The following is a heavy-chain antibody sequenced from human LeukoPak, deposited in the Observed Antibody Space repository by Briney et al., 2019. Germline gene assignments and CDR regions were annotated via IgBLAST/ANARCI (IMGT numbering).Heavy chain of an antibody. CDR1: GGSISSGSYY. V-gene: IGHV4-61*02. Sequence: SETLSLTCTVSGGSISSGSYYWSWIRQPAGKGLEWLGRIYTSGSTNYNPSLKSRVTISVDTSKNQFSLKLSSVTAADTAVYYCAKNAVAAFYMDVWGQGTTVTVSS. CDR3: AKNAVAAFYMDV. D-gene: IGHD6-19*01. J-gene: IGHJ6*02. CDR2: IYTSGST.